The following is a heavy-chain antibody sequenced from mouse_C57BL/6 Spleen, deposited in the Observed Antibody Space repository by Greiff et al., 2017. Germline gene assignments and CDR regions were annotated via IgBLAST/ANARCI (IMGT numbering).Heavy chain of an antibody. CDR2: INPYNDGT. Sequence: VQLQQSGPELVKPGASVKMSCKASGYTFTSYVMHWVKQKPGQGLEWIGDINPYNDGTKYNEKFKGKATLTSDKSSSTAYMELSSLTSEDSAVYYCARRYGCSDWYVDVWGAGTTVTVSS. V-gene: IGHV1-14*01. J-gene: IGHJ1*01. CDR3: ARRYGCSDWYVDV. D-gene: IGHD1-1*01. CDR1: GYTFTSYV.